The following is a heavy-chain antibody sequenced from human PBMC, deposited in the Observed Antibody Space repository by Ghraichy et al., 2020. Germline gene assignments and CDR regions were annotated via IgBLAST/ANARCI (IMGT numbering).Heavy chain of an antibody. D-gene: IGHD3-3*01. V-gene: IGHV3-33*01. J-gene: IGHJ4*02. CDR1: GYDFSRYG. CDR2: IMYDGGKK. Sequence: GGSLRLSCVASGYDFSRYGIHWVRQAPGKGLEWVALIMYDGGKKFYTDSVKGRFEISRDNSKDTVFLHMSSLRVDDTGVYYCARGPRIATIFPADNWGQGTLVSVSS. CDR3: ARGPRIATIFPADN.